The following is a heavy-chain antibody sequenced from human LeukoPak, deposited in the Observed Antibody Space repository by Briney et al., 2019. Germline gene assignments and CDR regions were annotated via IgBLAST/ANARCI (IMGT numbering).Heavy chain of an antibody. J-gene: IGHJ4*02. CDR3: ARSGLPGNYYFDY. D-gene: IGHD5-12*01. V-gene: IGHV1-18*01. Sequence: ASVKVSCKASGYTFTSYAISWVRQAPGQGLEWMGWISGYNGNTNYAQRLQGRDTMTTDTSTSTAYMELRSLRSDDTAVYYCARSGLPGNYYFDYWGQGTLVTVSS. CDR2: ISGYNGNT. CDR1: GYTFTSYA.